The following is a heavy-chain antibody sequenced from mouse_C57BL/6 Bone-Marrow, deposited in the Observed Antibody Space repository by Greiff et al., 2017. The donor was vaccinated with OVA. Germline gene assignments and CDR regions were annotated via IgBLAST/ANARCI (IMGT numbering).Heavy chain of an antibody. V-gene: IGHV5-12*01. J-gene: IGHJ1*03. CDR3: ARPYYGNNWYFEV. Sequence: EVMLVESGGGLVQPGGSLTLSCAASGFTFSDYYMYWVRQTPEKRLEWVAYISNGGGSTYYPDTVKGRFTISRDNAKNTLYLQMSRLKSEDTAMYYCARPYYGNNWYFEVWGTGTTVTVSS. CDR2: ISNGGGST. D-gene: IGHD2-10*01. CDR1: GFTFSDYY.